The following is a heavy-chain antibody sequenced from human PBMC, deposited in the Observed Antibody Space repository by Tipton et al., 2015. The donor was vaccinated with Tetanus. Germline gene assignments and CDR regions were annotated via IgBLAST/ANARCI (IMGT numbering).Heavy chain of an antibody. CDR3: ARVGFGIYSMDV. V-gene: IGHV3-48*02. CDR2: ITSSSGTI. Sequence: SLRLSCAASGYIFSGNSINWVRQAPGKGLEWVSYITSSSGTIYYADSVKGRFTISRDNAKNSAYLQMSSLRDEDTAVYYCARVGFGIYSMDVWGEGDPVSLSS. J-gene: IGHJ6*01. D-gene: IGHD3-10*01. CDR1: GYIFSGNS.